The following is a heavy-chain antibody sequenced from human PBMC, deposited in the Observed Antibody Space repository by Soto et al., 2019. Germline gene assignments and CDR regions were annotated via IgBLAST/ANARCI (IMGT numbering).Heavy chain of an antibody. CDR2: INHSGST. CDR1: GGSVSGYY. D-gene: IGHD5-18*01. CDR3: ARKRGYSYGVDY. J-gene: IGHJ4*02. V-gene: IGHV4-34*01. Sequence: SETLSLTCAVYGGSVSGYYWSWIRQPPGKGLEWIGEINHSGSTNYNPSLKSRVTISVDTSKNQFSLKLSSVTAADTAVYYCARKRGYSYGVDYWGQGTLVT.